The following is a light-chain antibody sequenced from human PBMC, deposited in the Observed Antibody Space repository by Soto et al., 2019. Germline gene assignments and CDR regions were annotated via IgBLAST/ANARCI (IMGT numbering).Light chain of an antibody. CDR1: QSISIW. CDR3: QHYGTSPFT. V-gene: IGKV1-5*03. J-gene: IGKJ5*01. CDR2: KAS. Sequence: IHITQSPSTLAASVGDRVSITCRASQSISIWLAWYQQKPGKAPKILIYKASSLESGVPSRFSGSGSGTDFTLTISSLEPEDFAVYFCQHYGTSPFTFGQGTRLEIK.